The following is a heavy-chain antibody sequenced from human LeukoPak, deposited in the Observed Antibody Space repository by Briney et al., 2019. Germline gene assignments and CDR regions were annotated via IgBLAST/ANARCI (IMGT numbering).Heavy chain of an antibody. CDR1: GGSISGYY. V-gene: IGHV4-4*07. Sequence: PSETLSLTCIVSGGSISGYYWSWIRQPAGKGLEWIGHMDTSGHTNYNSSLMSRVTMSVDTSKNQFSLRLTSVTAADTAVYYCARHWSHSVAQFGWSYWFDPWGQGTLVTVSS. J-gene: IGHJ5*02. CDR3: ARHWSHSVAQFGWSYWFDP. CDR2: MDTSGHT. D-gene: IGHD2-15*01.